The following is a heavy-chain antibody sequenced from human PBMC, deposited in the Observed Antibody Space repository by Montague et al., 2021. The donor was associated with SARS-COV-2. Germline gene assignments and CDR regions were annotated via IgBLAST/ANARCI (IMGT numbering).Heavy chain of an antibody. D-gene: IGHD2-15*01. J-gene: IGHJ5*02. CDR1: GGSMSSSSYY. Sequence: SETLSLTCTVSGGSMSSSSYYWGWIRQPPGKGLEWIGSISYSASTCSNPSLKSRVTMSVDTSRNQLSLNLSSVTVADTAVYYCARQELMVVVVAAMRCWFDPWGQGTLVTVSS. CDR3: ARQELMVVVVAAMRCWFDP. CDR2: ISYSAST. V-gene: IGHV4-39*01.